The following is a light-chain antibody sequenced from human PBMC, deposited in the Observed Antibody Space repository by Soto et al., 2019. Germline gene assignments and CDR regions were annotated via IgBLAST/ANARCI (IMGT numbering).Light chain of an antibody. CDR2: GVY. Sequence: DIVMTQSPPSLPVTPGEPSSISCRSSQSLLHSNGYNSLAWYQQKHGQAXRXXISGVYSRAAGIPDRFSGSGSGTDLTLTISRLEPEDFEVYYCQQYDTSPRTFGQGTKVDIK. J-gene: IGKJ1*01. V-gene: IGKV3-20*01. CDR3: QQYDTSPRT. CDR1: QSLLHSNGYNS.